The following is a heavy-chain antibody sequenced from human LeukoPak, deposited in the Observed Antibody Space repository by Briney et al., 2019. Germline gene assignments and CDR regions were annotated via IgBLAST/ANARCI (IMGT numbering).Heavy chain of an antibody. J-gene: IGHJ4*02. V-gene: IGHV1-46*01. CDR3: ARAHRRGYSYGYFDY. CDR2: INPSGGST. D-gene: IGHD5-18*01. Sequence: GPVKVSCKASGYTFTSYDINWVRQAPGQGLEWMGIINPSGGSTSYAQKFQGRVTMTRDTSTSTVYMEPSSLRSEDTAVYYCARAHRRGYSYGYFDYGGQGTLVTVSS. CDR1: GYTFTSYD.